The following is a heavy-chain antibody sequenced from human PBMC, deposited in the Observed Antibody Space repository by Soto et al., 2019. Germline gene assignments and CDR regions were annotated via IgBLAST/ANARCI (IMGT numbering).Heavy chain of an antibody. J-gene: IGHJ4*02. CDR3: ARQVGTTGSDY. CDR1: GGTFSSYT. V-gene: IGHV1-69*02. D-gene: IGHD1-1*01. CDR2: IIPILGIA. Sequence: QVQLVQSGAEVKKPGSSVKVSCKASGGTFSSYTISWVRQAPGQGLEWMGRIIPILGIANYAQKFQGRVTITADKSTSTAYMELSSLRSEDTAVYYCARQVGTTGSDYWGQGTLVAVSS.